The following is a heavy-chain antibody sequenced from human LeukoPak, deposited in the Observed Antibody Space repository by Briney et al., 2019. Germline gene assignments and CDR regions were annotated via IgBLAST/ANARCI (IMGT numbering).Heavy chain of an antibody. CDR2: IKQDGGEK. Sequence: GGSLRLSRAASGFTFSSYWMSWVRQAPGKGLEWVANIKQDGGEKYYVDSVKGRFTIDRDNAKNSLYLQMNSLRAEDTAVYYCARVRSLDGTPGDYWGQGTVVTVSS. CDR3: ARVRSLDGTPGDY. D-gene: IGHD5-24*01. V-gene: IGHV3-7*01. J-gene: IGHJ4*02. CDR1: GFTFSSYW.